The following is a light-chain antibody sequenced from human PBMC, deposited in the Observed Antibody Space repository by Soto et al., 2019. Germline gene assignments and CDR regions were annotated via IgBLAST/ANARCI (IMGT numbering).Light chain of an antibody. CDR1: SSDVGGYNY. J-gene: IGLJ2*01. Sequence: QAVVTQPASVSGSPGQSITISCTGTSSDVGGYNYVSWYQQHPGKAPKLMIYEVSNRPSGVSNRFSGSKSGNTASLTTSGLQAEDEADYYCSSYTSSSTLVVFGGGTKLTVL. CDR3: SSYTSSSTLVV. CDR2: EVS. V-gene: IGLV2-14*01.